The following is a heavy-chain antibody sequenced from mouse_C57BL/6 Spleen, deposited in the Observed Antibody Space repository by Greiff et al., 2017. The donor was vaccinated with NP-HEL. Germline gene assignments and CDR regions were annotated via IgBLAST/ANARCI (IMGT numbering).Heavy chain of an antibody. Sequence: EVQGVESGGGLVQPGGSLSLSCAASGFTFTDYYMSWVRQPPGKALEWLGFIRNKANGYTTEYSASVKGRFTISRDNSQSILYLQMNALRAEDSATYYCARSLPYDYDEGGPMDYWGQGTSVTVSS. CDR3: ARSLPYDYDEGGPMDY. D-gene: IGHD2-4*01. V-gene: IGHV7-3*01. J-gene: IGHJ4*01. CDR2: IRNKANGYTT. CDR1: GFTFTDYY.